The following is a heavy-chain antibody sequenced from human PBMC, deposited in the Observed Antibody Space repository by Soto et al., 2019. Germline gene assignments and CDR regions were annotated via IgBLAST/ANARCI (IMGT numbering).Heavy chain of an antibody. D-gene: IGHD2-15*01. V-gene: IGHV4-4*02. CDR1: GGSISSSNW. CDR2: IYHSGST. Sequence: ASETLSLTCAVSGGSISSSNWWSWVRQPPGKGLEWIGEIYHSGSTNYNPSLKSRVTISVDTSKNQFSLTLTSVTAADTAVYYCARQCRGVTCHWFVPWGQGTLVTVSS. J-gene: IGHJ5*02. CDR3: ARQCRGVTCHWFVP.